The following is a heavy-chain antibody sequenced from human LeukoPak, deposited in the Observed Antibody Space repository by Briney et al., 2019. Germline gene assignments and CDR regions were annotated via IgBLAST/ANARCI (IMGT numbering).Heavy chain of an antibody. V-gene: IGHV4-4*08. CDR1: GGSISSNY. D-gene: IGHD6-13*01. Sequence: SETLSLACTVSGGSISSNYWNWIRQTPGKGLEGIRYIYPSGSTNYNPSLKSRVTISVDTSKNRFSLRLSSVTAADTAVYYCARGTAAAGESGYYGMDVSGQGTTVTVSS. J-gene: IGHJ6*02. CDR3: ARGTAAAGESGYYGMDV. CDR2: IYPSGST.